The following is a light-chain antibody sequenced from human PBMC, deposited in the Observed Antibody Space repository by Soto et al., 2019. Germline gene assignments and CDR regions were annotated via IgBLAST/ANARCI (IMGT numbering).Light chain of an antibody. V-gene: IGKV1-39*01. CDR2: ATS. CDR3: QQTYTTPRT. CDR1: QTVSTY. Sequence: DTQMTQSPSSLSASVGDRISITCRASQTVSTYLNWYQQKAGQAPTLLISATSTLQSGVPSRFSGSGSGTDFTLIITSLQPEDFATYYCQQTYTTPRTFGQGTKVAFK. J-gene: IGKJ1*01.